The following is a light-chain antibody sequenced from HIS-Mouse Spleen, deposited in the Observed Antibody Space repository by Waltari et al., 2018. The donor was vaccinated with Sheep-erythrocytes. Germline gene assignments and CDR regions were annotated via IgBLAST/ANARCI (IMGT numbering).Light chain of an antibody. CDR3: CSYAGSYNHV. CDR1: SSDFGGYNY. V-gene: IGLV2-11*01. CDR2: EVS. J-gene: IGLJ1*01. Sequence: QSALTQPRSVSGSPGQSVTISCTGTSSDFGGYNYFSWYQQHPGKAPKLGIYEVSKRHSGVPDRFSGSKSGNTASLTISGLQAEAEADYYCCSYAGSYNHVFATGTKVTVL.